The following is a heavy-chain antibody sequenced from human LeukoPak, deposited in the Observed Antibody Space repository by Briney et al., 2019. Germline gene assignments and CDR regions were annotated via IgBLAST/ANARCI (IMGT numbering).Heavy chain of an antibody. D-gene: IGHD3-22*01. CDR2: INPNSGGT. V-gene: IGHV1-2*02. CDR3: ARGPRITMIVVVINPFDY. Sequence: ASVKVSCKASGYTFTGYYMHWVRQAPGQGLEWMGWINPNSGGTNYAQKFQGRVTMTRDTSISTAYVELSRLRSDDTAVYYCARGPRITMIVVVINPFDYWGQGTLVTVSS. J-gene: IGHJ4*02. CDR1: GYTFTGYY.